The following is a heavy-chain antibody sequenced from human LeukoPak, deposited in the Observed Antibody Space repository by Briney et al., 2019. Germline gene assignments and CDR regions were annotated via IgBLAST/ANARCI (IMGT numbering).Heavy chain of an antibody. CDR3: ASESPYCSGGSCPRKYYYYGMDV. Sequence: AGGSLRLSCAASGFTLSSYWMSWVRQAAGKGMEWVANIKEDGSEKYYVDSVKGRFTISRDKAKNSLYLQMNSLRAEDTAVYYCASESPYCSGGSCPRKYYYYGMDVWGQGTTVTVSS. CDR2: IKEDGSEK. J-gene: IGHJ6*02. CDR1: GFTLSSYW. V-gene: IGHV3-7*01. D-gene: IGHD2-15*01.